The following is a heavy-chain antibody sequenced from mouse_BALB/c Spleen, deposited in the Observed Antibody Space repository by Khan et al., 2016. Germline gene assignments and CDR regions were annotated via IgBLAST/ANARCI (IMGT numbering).Heavy chain of an antibody. V-gene: IGHV9-3*02. J-gene: IGHJ3*01. D-gene: IGHD1-1*01. CDR3: AGEYYGSNWLAY. Sequence: QIQVVQAGPELKKPGETVKISCKASGYTFTNYGMNWVKQAPGKGLKWMGWINTNTGEPTYAEEFKGRFAFSLETSASTAYLQINNLKNEDTATYLCAGEYYGSNWLAYWGQGTLVTVSA. CDR1: GYTFTNYG. CDR2: INTNTGEP.